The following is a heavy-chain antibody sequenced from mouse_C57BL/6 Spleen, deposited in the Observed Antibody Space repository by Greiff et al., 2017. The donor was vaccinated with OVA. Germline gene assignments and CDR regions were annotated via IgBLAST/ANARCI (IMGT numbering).Heavy chain of an antibody. J-gene: IGHJ2*01. CDR2: IWSDGST. V-gene: IGHV2-6-1*01. CDR3: ARHGDYYGSRRYFDY. Sequence: VQVVESGPGLVAPSQSLSITCTVSGFSLTSYGVHWVRQPPGKGLEWLVVIWSDGSTTYNSALKSRLSISKDNSKSQVFLKMNSLQTDDTAMYYCARHGDYYGSRRYFDYWGQVTTLTVSS. CDR1: GFSLTSYG. D-gene: IGHD1-1*01.